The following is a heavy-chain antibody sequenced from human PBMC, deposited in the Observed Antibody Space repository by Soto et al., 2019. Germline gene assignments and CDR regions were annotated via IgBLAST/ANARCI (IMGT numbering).Heavy chain of an antibody. CDR1: GGSISSGGYY. Sequence: QVQLQESGPGLVKPSQTLSLTCTVSGGSISSGGYYWSWIRQHPGKGLEWIGYIYYSGSTYYNPSLKSRGTISVDTSKSKCSLKLSSVTAAYTAVYYWARRTDTAMGTLDYWGQGTLVTVSS. CDR2: IYYSGST. V-gene: IGHV4-31*03. D-gene: IGHD5-18*01. J-gene: IGHJ4*02. CDR3: ARRTDTAMGTLDY.